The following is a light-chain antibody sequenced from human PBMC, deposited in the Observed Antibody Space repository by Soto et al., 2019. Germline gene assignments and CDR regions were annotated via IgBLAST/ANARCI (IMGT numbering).Light chain of an antibody. CDR2: SNN. V-gene: IGLV1-47*02. CDR1: SSNIGSNY. Sequence: QSVLTQPPSASGTPGQSVTISCSGSSSNIGSNYVYWYQQLPGTAPKLLIYSNNQRPSGVPDRFSGSKSGTSASLAISGLRSEDEADYYCAAWDDSLSGAYVF. J-gene: IGLJ2*01. CDR3: AAWDDSLSGAYV.